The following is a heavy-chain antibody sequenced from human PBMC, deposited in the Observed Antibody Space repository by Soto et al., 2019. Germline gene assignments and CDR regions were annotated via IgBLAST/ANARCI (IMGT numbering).Heavy chain of an antibody. J-gene: IGHJ2*01. D-gene: IGHD5-12*01. V-gene: IGHV1-69*12. Sequence: QVQLVQSGAEVKKPGSSVTVSCKASGGTFSSYTISWVRQAPGQGLEWMGGIIPIFGTANYAQKFQGRVTITADESTSTAYMELSSLRSEDTAVYYRARGNHRWLQWWYFDLWGRGTLVTVSS. CDR2: IIPIFGTA. CDR1: GGTFSSYT. CDR3: ARGNHRWLQWWYFDL.